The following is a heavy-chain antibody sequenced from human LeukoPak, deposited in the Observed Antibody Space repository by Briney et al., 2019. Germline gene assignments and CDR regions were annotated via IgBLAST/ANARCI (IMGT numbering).Heavy chain of an antibody. CDR1: GGSISSGGYY. D-gene: IGHD3-16*01. V-gene: IGHV4-31*03. CDR3: GGKGGASLGGGAFDI. Sequence: SQTLSLTCTVSGGSISSGGYYWSWIRQHPGKGLEWIGYIYYSGSTYYNPSLKSRVTISVDTSKNQFSLKVSPVTVADTAVYYCGGKGGASLGGGAFDIWGQGTMVTVSS. CDR2: IYYSGST. J-gene: IGHJ3*02.